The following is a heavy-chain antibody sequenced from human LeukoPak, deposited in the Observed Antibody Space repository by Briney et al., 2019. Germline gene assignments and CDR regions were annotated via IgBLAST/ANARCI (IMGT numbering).Heavy chain of an antibody. J-gene: IGHJ4*02. Sequence: AGGSLRLSCAASGFTFSGYAMSWVRQPPGKGLEWVSSIFPSGGEIHYADSVRGRFTISRDNSKSTLSLQMNSLRAEDTAVYYCARRYYDNFDYWGQGTLVTVSS. D-gene: IGHD3-22*01. V-gene: IGHV3-23*01. CDR2: IFPSGGEI. CDR3: ARRYYDNFDY. CDR1: GFTFSGYA.